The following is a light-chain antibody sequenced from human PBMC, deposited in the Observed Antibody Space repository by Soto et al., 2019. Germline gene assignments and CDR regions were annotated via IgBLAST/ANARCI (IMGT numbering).Light chain of an antibody. CDR3: QSYDSSLSGGV. Sequence: QAVLTQPPSVSGAPGQRVTISCTGSSSNIGAGYDVHWYQQLPGTAPRLLFNGNTNRPSGVPDRFSGSKSGTSASLAITGLQAEDDAHYYCQSYDSSLSGGVFGGGTKVTVL. J-gene: IGLJ3*02. V-gene: IGLV1-40*01. CDR2: GNT. CDR1: SSNIGAGYD.